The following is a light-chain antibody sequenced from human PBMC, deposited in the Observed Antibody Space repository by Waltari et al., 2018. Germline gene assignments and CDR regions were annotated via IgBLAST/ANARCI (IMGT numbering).Light chain of an antibody. Sequence: QAGLTQPPSVSKGLRQTATPTCTGNNNNVGNQGALWLQQHQGHPPKLLSYRNNNRPSALSARFYASRSGNTAALTITELQPEDEADYYCSTWDISLNTHVFGTGTTVTVL. J-gene: IGLJ1*01. V-gene: IGLV10-54*04. CDR3: STWDISLNTHV. CDR2: RNN. CDR1: NNNVGNQG.